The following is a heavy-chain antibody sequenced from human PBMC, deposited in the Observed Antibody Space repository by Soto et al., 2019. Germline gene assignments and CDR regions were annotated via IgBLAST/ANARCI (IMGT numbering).Heavy chain of an antibody. CDR3: HTPHGRNAFDI. V-gene: IGHV3-15*01. Sequence: GGSLRLSCATSGFTFTNAWMAWVRQAPGKGLEWVGRIKAIGDGGTTNYAAPVKGRFTVSRDDSENTLYLQMNSLRVEDTGIYYCHTPHGRNAFDIWGQGTVVTVS. D-gene: IGHD2-8*01. J-gene: IGHJ3*02. CDR1: GFTFTNAW. CDR2: IKAIGDGGTT.